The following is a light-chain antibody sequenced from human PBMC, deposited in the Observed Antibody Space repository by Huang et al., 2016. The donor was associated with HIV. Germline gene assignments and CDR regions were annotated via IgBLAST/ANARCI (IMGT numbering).Light chain of an antibody. CDR2: VAS. CDR3: QQYNDFRST. CDR1: QIVSSH. V-gene: IGKV3-15*01. J-gene: IGKJ3*01. Sequence: ETVMTQSPVTLSVSPGDRASLSCRSSQIVSSHLAWYQQKPGQAPRLLIYVASTSATGVPARFSGSGAGTEFTLTISTLQSEDSAVYYCQQYNDFRSTFGPGTRVEIK.